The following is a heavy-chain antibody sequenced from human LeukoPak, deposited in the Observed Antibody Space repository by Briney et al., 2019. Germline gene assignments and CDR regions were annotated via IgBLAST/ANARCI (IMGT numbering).Heavy chain of an antibody. CDR2: IYHGGTT. D-gene: IGHD1-26*01. CDR1: NGSISTYY. J-gene: IGHJ4*02. CDR3: ARHGGTLDYFDS. V-gene: IGHV4-59*08. Sequence: SETLSLTCSVSNGSISTYYWSWIRQSPGKGLEWIGYIYHGGTTSYNPSLKRRVTISVDSPKNQFFLRLTPLTAADTALYYCARHGGTLDYFDSWGPGSLVIVSS.